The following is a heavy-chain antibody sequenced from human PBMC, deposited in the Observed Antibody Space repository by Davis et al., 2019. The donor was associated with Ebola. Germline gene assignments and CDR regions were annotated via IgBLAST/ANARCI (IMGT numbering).Heavy chain of an antibody. Sequence: ASVKVSCKASGYTFTCYGISWVRQAPGQGLEWMGWISAYNGNTNYAQKLQGRVTMTTDTSTSTAYMELSSLRYEDTAVYYCARGRDGFTYDYWGQGTLVTVSS. J-gene: IGHJ4*02. CDR1: GYTFTCYG. D-gene: IGHD5-24*01. CDR3: ARGRDGFTYDY. CDR2: ISAYNGNT. V-gene: IGHV1-18*01.